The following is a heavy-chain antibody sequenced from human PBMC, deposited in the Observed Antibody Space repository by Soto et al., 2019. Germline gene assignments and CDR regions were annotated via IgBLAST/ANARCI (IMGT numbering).Heavy chain of an antibody. CDR1: GFTFSSSA. CDR2: ISGNSRST. D-gene: IGHD1-1*01. J-gene: IGHJ4*02. CDR3: ATQDFRGTTGTT. V-gene: IGHV3-23*01. Sequence: EVQLLESGGGLVQPGGSLRLSCAASGFTFSSSAMGWVRQGPGKGLEWVSLISGNSRSTYYVDSVKGRFAISRDNPKNTLYLQLSSLRAEDTAVYYCATQDFRGTTGTTWGQGTLVTVSS.